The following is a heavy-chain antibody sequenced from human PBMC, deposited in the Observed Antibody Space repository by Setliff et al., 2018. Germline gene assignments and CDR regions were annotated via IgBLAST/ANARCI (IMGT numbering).Heavy chain of an antibody. CDR1: GSSISSDNDL. V-gene: IGHV4-30-4*08. Sequence: PSETLSLTCTVSGSSISSDNDLWSWLRQSPGKGLEWIAYIDYRGRAYYTPSLKSRVSISVDTSKNQFSLRLSSVTAADTAVYYCAREVVNPISSDAFDIGGQGTMVTVSS. CDR3: AREVVNPISSDAFDI. CDR2: IDYRGRA. D-gene: IGHD2-2*01. J-gene: IGHJ3*02.